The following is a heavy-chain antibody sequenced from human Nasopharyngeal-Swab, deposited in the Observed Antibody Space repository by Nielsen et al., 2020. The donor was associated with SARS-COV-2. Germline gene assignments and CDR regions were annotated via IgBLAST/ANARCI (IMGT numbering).Heavy chain of an antibody. Sequence: VRQAPGKGLEWVSAISGSGGSTYYADSVKGRFTISRDNSKNTLYLQMNSLRAEDTAVYYCAKGSYYDSSGYYPGLRYWCFDLWGRGTLVTVSS. CDR3: AKGSYYDSSGYYPGLRYWCFDL. CDR2: ISGSGGST. J-gene: IGHJ2*01. V-gene: IGHV3-23*01. D-gene: IGHD3-22*01.